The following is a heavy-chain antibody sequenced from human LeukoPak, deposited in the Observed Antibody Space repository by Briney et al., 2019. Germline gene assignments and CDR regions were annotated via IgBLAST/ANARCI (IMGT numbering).Heavy chain of an antibody. CDR1: GFSLSTSGVG. D-gene: IGHD1-26*01. Sequence: ESGPTLVKPTQTLTLTCTFSGFSLSTSGVGVGWIRQPPGKVLEWLALIYWDDDKRYSPSLKSRLTITKDTSKNQVVLTMTNMDPVDTATYYCAHINSGTYRGDFEYWDQGTLVTVSS. V-gene: IGHV2-5*02. CDR3: AHINSGTYRGDFEY. CDR2: IYWDDDK. J-gene: IGHJ4*02.